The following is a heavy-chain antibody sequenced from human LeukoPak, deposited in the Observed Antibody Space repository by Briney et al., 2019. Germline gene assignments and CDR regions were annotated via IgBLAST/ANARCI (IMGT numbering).Heavy chain of an antibody. J-gene: IGHJ5*02. CDR2: IYHSGST. V-gene: IGHV4-30-2*01. Sequence: PSETLSLTCAVSGGSISSGGYSWSWIRQPPGKGLEWIGYIYHSGSTYYNPSLKSRVTISVDTSKNQFSLKLSSVTAADTAVYYCARFKYSSGWYVPAGIDPWGQGTLVTVSS. D-gene: IGHD6-19*01. CDR1: GGSISSGGYS. CDR3: ARFKYSSGWYVPAGIDP.